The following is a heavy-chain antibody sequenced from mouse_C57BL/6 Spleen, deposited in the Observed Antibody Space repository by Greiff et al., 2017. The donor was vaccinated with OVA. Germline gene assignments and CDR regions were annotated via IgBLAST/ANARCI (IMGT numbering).Heavy chain of an antibody. Sequence: EVKLVESGGGLVKPGGSLKLSCAASGFTFSSYAMSWVRQTPEKRLEWVATISDGGSYTYYPDNVKGRFTISRDNAKNNLYLQMSHLKSEDTAMYYCARDDLLWPLDYWGQGTTLTVSS. V-gene: IGHV5-4*01. CDR1: GFTFSSYA. CDR3: ARDDLLWPLDY. CDR2: ISDGGSYT. D-gene: IGHD2-1*01. J-gene: IGHJ2*01.